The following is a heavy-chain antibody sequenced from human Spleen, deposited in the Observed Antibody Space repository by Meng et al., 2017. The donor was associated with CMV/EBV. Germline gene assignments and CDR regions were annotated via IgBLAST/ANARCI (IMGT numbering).Heavy chain of an antibody. CDR2: ISYDGSNK. J-gene: IGHJ4*02. CDR1: GLTFSSYA. Sequence: GEFLKISCAASGLTFSSYAMHWVRQAPGKGLEWVAVISYDGSNKYYADSVKGRFTISRDNSKNTLYLQMNSLRAEDTAVYYCARGGVWYWGQGTLVTVSS. CDR3: ARGGVWY. V-gene: IGHV3-30-3*01. D-gene: IGHD3-16*01.